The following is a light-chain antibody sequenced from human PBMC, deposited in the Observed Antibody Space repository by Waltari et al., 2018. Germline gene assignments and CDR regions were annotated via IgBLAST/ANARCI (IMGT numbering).Light chain of an antibody. Sequence: SSELTQDPAVSVALGQTVRITCQGDSLRRYYDSGNQQKPGQAPVLVIYGKNNRPSGIPDRFSGSSSGNTASLTITGAQAEDEADYYCNSRDSSGNHQGVFGGGTKLTVL. CDR2: GKN. V-gene: IGLV3-19*01. J-gene: IGLJ2*01. CDR1: SLRRYY. CDR3: NSRDSSGNHQGV.